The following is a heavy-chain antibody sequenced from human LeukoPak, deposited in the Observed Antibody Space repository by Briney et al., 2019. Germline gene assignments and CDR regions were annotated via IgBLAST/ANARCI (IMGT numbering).Heavy chain of an antibody. CDR1: GGTFSIYA. CDR2: IIPILGIA. CDR3: ARLTASLWSGYGDY. D-gene: IGHD3-3*01. Sequence: GASVKVSCKASGGTFSIYAISWVRQAPGQGLEWMGRIIPILGIANYAQKFQGRVTITADKSTSTAYMELSSLRSEDTAVYYCARLTASLWSGYGDYWGQGTLVTVSS. J-gene: IGHJ4*02. V-gene: IGHV1-69*04.